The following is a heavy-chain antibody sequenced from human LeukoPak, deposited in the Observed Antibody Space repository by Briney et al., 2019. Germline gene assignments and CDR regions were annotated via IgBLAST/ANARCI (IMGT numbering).Heavy chain of an antibody. D-gene: IGHD6-19*01. CDR2: ISAYNGNT. Sequence: ASVKVSCKASGYTFTSYGISWVRQAPGQGLEWMGWISAYNGNTNYAQKIQGRVTMTTDTSTSTAYMELRSLRSDDTAVYYCARETNLAVAGGAFDIWGQGTMVTVSS. J-gene: IGHJ3*02. CDR3: ARETNLAVAGGAFDI. CDR1: GYTFTSYG. V-gene: IGHV1-18*01.